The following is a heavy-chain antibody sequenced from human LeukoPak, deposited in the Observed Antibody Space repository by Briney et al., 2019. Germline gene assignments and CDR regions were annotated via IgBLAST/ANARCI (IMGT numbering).Heavy chain of an antibody. J-gene: IGHJ4*02. CDR2: ISWNSNSI. D-gene: IGHD5-18*01. Sequence: GGSLRLSCAVSGFTLDDYAMHWVRQAPGKGLEWVSGISWNSNSIGYADSVKGRFTISRDNAKNSLYLQMNSLRAEDTALYYCVKSTVSGYSYGYFDYWGQGTLVTVSS. CDR1: GFTLDDYA. V-gene: IGHV3-9*01. CDR3: VKSTVSGYSYGYFDY.